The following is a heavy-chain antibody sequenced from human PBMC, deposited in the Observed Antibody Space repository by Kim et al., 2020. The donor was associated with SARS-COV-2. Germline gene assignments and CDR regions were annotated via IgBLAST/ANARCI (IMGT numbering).Heavy chain of an antibody. CDR3: ARGAATVVTLTNYYGMDV. CDR1: GGSISSGSYY. CDR2: FYTSGST. Sequence: SETLSLTCTVSGGSISSGSYYWSWIRQPAGKGLECIGRFYTSGSTHYNPSLKSRVTISVDTSKNQFSLKLSSVTAADTAVYYCARGAATVVTLTNYYGMDVCGQGTTVTVSS. V-gene: IGHV4-61*02. D-gene: IGHD2-21*02. J-gene: IGHJ6*02.